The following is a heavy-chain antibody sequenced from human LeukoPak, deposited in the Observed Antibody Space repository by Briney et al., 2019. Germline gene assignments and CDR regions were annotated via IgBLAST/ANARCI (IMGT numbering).Heavy chain of an antibody. D-gene: IGHD2-21*02. V-gene: IGHV3-11*04. CDR3: ASRYSGYDTQPAYCGGDCSDYYYYGMDV. Sequence: PGGSLRLSCAAPGFTFSDYYMSWIRQAPGKGLEWVSYISSSGSTIYYADSVKGRFTISRDNAKNSLYLQMNSLRAEDTAVYYCASRYSGYDTQPAYCGGDCSDYYYYGMDVWGQGTTVTVSS. J-gene: IGHJ6*02. CDR2: ISSSGSTI. CDR1: GFTFSDYY.